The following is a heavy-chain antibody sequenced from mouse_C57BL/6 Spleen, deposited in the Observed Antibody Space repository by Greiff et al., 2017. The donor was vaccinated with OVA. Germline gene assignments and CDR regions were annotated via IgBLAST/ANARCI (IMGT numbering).Heavy chain of an antibody. CDR2: ISDGGSYT. D-gene: IGHD3-2*02. V-gene: IGHV5-4*01. J-gene: IGHJ3*01. CDR1: GFTFSSYA. Sequence: EVKLMESGGGLVKPGGSLKLSCAASGFTFSSYAMSWVRQTPEKRLEWVATISDGGSYTYYPDNVKGRFTISRDNAKNNLYLQMSHLKSEDTAMYYCARDLDSSGYGGFAYWGQGTLVTVSA. CDR3: ARDLDSSGYGGFAY.